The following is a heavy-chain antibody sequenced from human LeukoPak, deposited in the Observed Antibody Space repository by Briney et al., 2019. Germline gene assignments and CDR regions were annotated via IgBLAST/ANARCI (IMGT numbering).Heavy chain of an antibody. D-gene: IGHD3-16*02. CDR2: IRYDGSNK. Sequence: GGSLRLSCAASGFTFSSYGMHWVRQAPGKGLEWVAFIRYDGSNKYYADSVKGRFTTSRDNSKNTLYLQMNSLRAEDTAVYYCAKDLSGSYDYVWGSYRSNFDYWGQGALVTVSS. J-gene: IGHJ4*02. V-gene: IGHV3-30*02. CDR3: AKDLSGSYDYVWGSYRSNFDY. CDR1: GFTFSSYG.